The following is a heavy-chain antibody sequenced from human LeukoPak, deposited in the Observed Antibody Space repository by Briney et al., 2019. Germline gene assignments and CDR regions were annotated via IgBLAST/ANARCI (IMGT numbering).Heavy chain of an antibody. V-gene: IGHV1-18*01. CDR1: GYTFTSYG. D-gene: IGHD6-13*01. J-gene: IGHJ6*02. Sequence: ASAKVSCKASGYTFTSYGISWVRQAPGQGLEWMGWISAYNGNTNYAQKLQGRVTMTTDTPTSTAYMELRSLRSDDTAVYYCARAYSSSWYEEWAYYYYGMDVWGQGTTVTVSS. CDR3: ARAYSSSWYEEWAYYYYGMDV. CDR2: ISAYNGNT.